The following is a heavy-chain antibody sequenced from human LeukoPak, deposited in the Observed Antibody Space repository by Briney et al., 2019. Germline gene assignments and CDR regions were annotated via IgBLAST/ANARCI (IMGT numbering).Heavy chain of an antibody. CDR1: GYTFTGYH. Sequence: ASVKVSCKASGYTFTGYHMHWVRQAPGQGLEWMGRINPNSGDTNYAQKFQGRVTMTRDTSISTAYMELSRLRSDDTAVCYCARDYCSSTSCLFDYWGQGTLVTVSS. CDR3: ARDYCSSTSCLFDY. CDR2: INPNSGDT. J-gene: IGHJ4*02. V-gene: IGHV1-2*06. D-gene: IGHD2-2*01.